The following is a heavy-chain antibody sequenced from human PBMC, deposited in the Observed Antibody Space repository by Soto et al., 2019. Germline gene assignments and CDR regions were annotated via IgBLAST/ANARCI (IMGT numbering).Heavy chain of an antibody. CDR1: GFTFSSYG. D-gene: IGHD6-13*01. CDR3: ARDRVVAAAVESRYYYYYMDV. V-gene: IGHV3-33*01. CDR2: IWYDGSNK. J-gene: IGHJ6*03. Sequence: GGSLRLSCAASGFTFSSYGMHWVRQAPGKGLEWVAVIWYDGSNKYYADSVKGRFTISRDNSKNTLYLQMNSLRAEDTAVYYCARDRVVAAAVESRYYYYYMDVWGKGTTVTVSS.